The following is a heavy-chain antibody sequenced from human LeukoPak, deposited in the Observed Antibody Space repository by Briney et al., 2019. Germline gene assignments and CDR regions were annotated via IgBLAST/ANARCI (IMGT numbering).Heavy chain of an antibody. Sequence: SETLSLTCAVYGGSFSGYYWSWIRQPPGKGLEWIGEINHSGSTNYNPSLKSRVTISVDTSKNQFSLKLSSVTAADTAVYYCARGAYDYVWGSYRVDYWGQGTLVTVSS. J-gene: IGHJ4*02. CDR1: GGSFSGYY. D-gene: IGHD3-16*02. CDR3: ARGAYDYVWGSYRVDY. CDR2: INHSGST. V-gene: IGHV4-34*01.